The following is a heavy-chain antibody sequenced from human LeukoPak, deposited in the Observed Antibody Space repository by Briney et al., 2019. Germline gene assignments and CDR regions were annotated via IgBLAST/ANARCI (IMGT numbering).Heavy chain of an antibody. D-gene: IGHD5-18*01. J-gene: IGHJ4*02. Sequence: SETLSLTCAVYGGSFSGYYWSWIRQPPGKGLEWIGEINHSGSTNYNPSLKSRVTISVDTSKNQFSLKLSSVTAADTAVYYCARGLSWIPFKYYFDYWGQGTLVTVSS. CDR1: GGSFSGYY. CDR3: ARGLSWIPFKYYFDY. V-gene: IGHV4-34*01. CDR2: INHSGST.